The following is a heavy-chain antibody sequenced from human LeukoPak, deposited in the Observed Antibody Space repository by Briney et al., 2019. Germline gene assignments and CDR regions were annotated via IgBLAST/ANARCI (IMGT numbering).Heavy chain of an antibody. J-gene: IGHJ4*02. CDR3: ARSGYYGSGSSLDY. Sequence: SVKVSCTASGYTFTGYYMHWVRQAPGHGLERMGWINPNSGGTNYAQKFQGRVTMTRDTSISTAYMELTRLRSDDTAVYYCARSGYYGSGSSLDYWGQGTLVTVSS. V-gene: IGHV1-2*02. CDR2: INPNSGGT. D-gene: IGHD3-10*01. CDR1: GYTFTGYY.